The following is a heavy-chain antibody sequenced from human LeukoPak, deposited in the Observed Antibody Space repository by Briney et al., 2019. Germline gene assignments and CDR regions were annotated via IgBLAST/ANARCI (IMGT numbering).Heavy chain of an antibody. Sequence: KPGGSLRLSCAASGFTFSSYSMNWVRQAPGKGLEWVSCITSSSSHIYYAASVKGRFTISRDNSKNSLFLQMNSLTVEDTAVYYCARGARSGGWTSGLDHWGQGILVTVTS. D-gene: IGHD6-19*01. CDR1: GFTFSSYS. CDR3: ARGARSGGWTSGLDH. CDR2: ITSSSSHI. V-gene: IGHV3-21*06. J-gene: IGHJ4*02.